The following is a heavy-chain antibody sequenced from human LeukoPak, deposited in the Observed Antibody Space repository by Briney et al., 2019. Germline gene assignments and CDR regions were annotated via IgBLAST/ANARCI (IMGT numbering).Heavy chain of an antibody. D-gene: IGHD2-2*01. Sequence: GGSLRLSCAASGFTVSSNYMSWVRQAPGKGLEWVSVIYSGGSIYYADSVKGRFTISRDNSKNTLYLQMNSLRAEDTAVYYCARVPEVPAELDYWGQGTLVTVSS. V-gene: IGHV3-66*01. CDR3: ARVPEVPAELDY. J-gene: IGHJ4*02. CDR2: IYSGGSI. CDR1: GFTVSSNY.